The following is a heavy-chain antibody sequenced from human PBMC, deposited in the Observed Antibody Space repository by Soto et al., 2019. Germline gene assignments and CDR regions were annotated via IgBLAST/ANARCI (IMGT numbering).Heavy chain of an antibody. J-gene: IGHJ5*02. D-gene: IGHD2-15*01. Sequence: SETLSLTCTVSGASISVHSYYWTWIRQPPGKGLEWIGSSYYSGTTYFNPSLKSRATISVDTSKNQFFLRLTSMTAADTAIYCCTRRYNCNDNYFDPWGPGALVTVSS. CDR3: TRRYNCNDNYFDP. CDR1: GASISVHSYY. CDR2: SYYSGTT. V-gene: IGHV4-39*01.